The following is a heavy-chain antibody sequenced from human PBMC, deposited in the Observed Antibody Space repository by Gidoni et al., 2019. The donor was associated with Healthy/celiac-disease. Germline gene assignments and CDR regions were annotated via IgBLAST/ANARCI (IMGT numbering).Heavy chain of an antibody. D-gene: IGHD5-18*01. Sequence: QVQLQESGPGLVKPSATLSLTCTVSGCSISSYYWRWLRQPPGKGREWIGYIYYSGSTNYKPYLKSRVTISVETSKNQFSLKLSAVTAADTAVYYCARAQPVDTFHYYYGMDVWGQGTTVTVSS. J-gene: IGHJ6*02. CDR1: GCSISSYY. V-gene: IGHV4-59*01. CDR3: ARAQPVDTFHYYYGMDV. CDR2: IYYSGST.